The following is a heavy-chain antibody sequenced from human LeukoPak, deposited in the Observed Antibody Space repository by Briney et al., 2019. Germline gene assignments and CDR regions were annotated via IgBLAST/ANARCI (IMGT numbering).Heavy chain of an antibody. D-gene: IGHD2-21*01. V-gene: IGHV4-59*01. CDR3: ARVVVAHYYYYMDV. CDR2: IYYSGST. Sequence: SETLSLTCTVSGGSISSYYWSWIRQPPGMGLEWIGYIYYSGSTNYNPSLKSRVTISVDTSKNQFSLKLSSVTAADTAVYYCARVVVAHYYYYMDVWGKGTTVTVSS. J-gene: IGHJ6*03. CDR1: GGSISSYY.